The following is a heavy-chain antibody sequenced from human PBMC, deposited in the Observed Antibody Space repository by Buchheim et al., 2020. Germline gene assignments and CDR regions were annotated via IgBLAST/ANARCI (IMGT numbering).Heavy chain of an antibody. V-gene: IGHV3-33*01. CDR3: AVLRDGYNFFDY. Sequence: QVQLVESGGGVVQPGRSLRLSCAASGFTFSRSGLHWVRQAPGKGLEWVAVIWYDGNNKYYADSVKGRFTISRDNSKNALYLQMNSLRPEDTAVYYCAVLRDGYNFFDYWGQGTL. J-gene: IGHJ4*02. D-gene: IGHD5-24*01. CDR2: IWYDGNNK. CDR1: GFTFSRSG.